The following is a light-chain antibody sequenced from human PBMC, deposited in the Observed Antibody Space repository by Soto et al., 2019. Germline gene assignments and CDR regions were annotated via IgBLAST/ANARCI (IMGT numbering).Light chain of an antibody. CDR3: ISYTSDDVRYV. CDR1: NSDVGIYDF. J-gene: IGLJ1*01. V-gene: IGLV2-14*01. Sequence: LTQPASVSGTPGQSITISCTGSNSDVGIYDFVSWYQHHPGRAPKLIVSEVSHRPSGVSNRFSGSKSGNAASLTISGLQSEDEADYYCISYTSDDVRYVFGTGTKVTVL. CDR2: EVS.